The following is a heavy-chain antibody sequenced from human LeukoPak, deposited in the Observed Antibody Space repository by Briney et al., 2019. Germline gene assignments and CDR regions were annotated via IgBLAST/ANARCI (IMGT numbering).Heavy chain of an antibody. CDR2: IYYSGST. J-gene: IGHJ6*02. D-gene: IGHD2-2*01. V-gene: IGHV4-59*08. CDR3: ARVSSSYYYGMDV. CDR1: GGTMRSYY. Sequence: SETLSITCTDSGGTMRSYYSSWIRQPPGKGLEWIGYIYYSGSTNYNPSLESRITMSVDTPNNQFSLNLSSVTAADTAVYYCARVSSSYYYGMDVWGQGNTVTVSS.